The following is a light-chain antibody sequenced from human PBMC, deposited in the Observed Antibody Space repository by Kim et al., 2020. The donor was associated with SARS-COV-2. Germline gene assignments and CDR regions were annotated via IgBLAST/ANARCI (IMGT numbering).Light chain of an antibody. Sequence: EVVLTQSPATLSVTPGARATLSCRASYSISSDLAWYLQKSGQTPRLVIYGASTRATGIPARFSGSGSGTEFTLTISSLQSEDIAVYYCQNQRTCGQGTKVDIK. J-gene: IGKJ1*01. CDR1: YSISSD. V-gene: IGKV3-15*01. CDR3: QNQRT. CDR2: GAS.